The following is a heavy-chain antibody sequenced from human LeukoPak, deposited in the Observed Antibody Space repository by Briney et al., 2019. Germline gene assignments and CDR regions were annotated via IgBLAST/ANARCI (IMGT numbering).Heavy chain of an antibody. J-gene: IGHJ4*02. CDR3: ARRGVWFGELLSDY. V-gene: IGHV4-34*01. Sequence: PETLSLTCAVYGGSFSGYYWSWIRQPPGKGLEWIGEINHSGSTNYNPSLKSRVTISVDTSKNQFSLKMSSVTAADTAVYYCARRGVWFGELLSDYWGQGTLVTVSS. CDR2: INHSGST. CDR1: GGSFSGYY. D-gene: IGHD3-10*01.